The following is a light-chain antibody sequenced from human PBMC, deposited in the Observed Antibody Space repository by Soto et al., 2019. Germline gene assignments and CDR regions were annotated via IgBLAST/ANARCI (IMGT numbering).Light chain of an antibody. CDR2: GAS. CDR3: QQYNNWPTRGT. J-gene: IGKJ1*01. V-gene: IGKV3-15*01. Sequence: EIVMTQSPATLSVSPGERATLSCRASQSVSSNLAWYQQKPGQAPRLLSYGASTRATGIPARFSGSGYGTEFTLTISSLQSEDFAVYYCQQYNNWPTRGTFGQGTKVEIK. CDR1: QSVSSN.